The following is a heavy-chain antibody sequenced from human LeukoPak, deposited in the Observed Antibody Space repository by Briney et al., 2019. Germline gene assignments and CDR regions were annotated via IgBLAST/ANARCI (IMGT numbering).Heavy chain of an antibody. D-gene: IGHD2-15*01. CDR1: GFTFSRYW. CDR2: ISADGSVT. Sequence: PGGSLRLSCAVSGFTFSRYWMQWVRQTPGKGLVWVSCISADGSVTGYADSVKGRFTISRDNTKSTLYLQMHSLRAEDTAVYYCATAGGDGSRMGFDPWGQGTLVTVSS. J-gene: IGHJ5*02. V-gene: IGHV3-74*01. CDR3: ATAGGDGSRMGFDP.